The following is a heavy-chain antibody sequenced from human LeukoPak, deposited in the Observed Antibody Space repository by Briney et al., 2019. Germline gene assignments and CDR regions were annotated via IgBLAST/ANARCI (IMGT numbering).Heavy chain of an antibody. V-gene: IGHV4-59*01. D-gene: IGHD1-26*01. CDR1: GGSISTYY. J-gene: IGHJ3*02. Sequence: KPSETLSLTCTVSGGSISTYYWSWIRQPPGEGLEWIGSIYYSGTTHSNPSLKSRATISVDTSKNHLSLKVSSVTAADTAVYYCARGASGTLYDAFDIWGQGTMVTVSS. CDR3: ARGASGTLYDAFDI. CDR2: IYYSGTT.